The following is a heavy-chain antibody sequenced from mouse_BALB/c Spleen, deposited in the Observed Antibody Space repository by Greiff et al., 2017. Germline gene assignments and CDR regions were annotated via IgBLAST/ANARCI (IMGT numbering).Heavy chain of an antibody. CDR2: INPSTGYT. D-gene: IGHD2-10*02. Sequence: VQLQQSGAELAKPGASVKMSCKASGYTFTSYWMHWVKQRPGQGLEWIGYINPSTGYTEYNQKFKDKATLTADKSSSTAYMQLNSLTSEDSAVYYCARREYGKSMDYWGQGTSVTVSS. V-gene: IGHV1-7*01. CDR3: ARREYGKSMDY. J-gene: IGHJ4*01. CDR1: GYTFTSYW.